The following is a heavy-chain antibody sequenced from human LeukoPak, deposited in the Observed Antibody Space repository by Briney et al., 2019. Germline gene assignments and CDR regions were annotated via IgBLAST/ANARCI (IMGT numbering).Heavy chain of an antibody. CDR3: ASRQWLADYYFDY. J-gene: IGHJ4*02. CDR2: INPNSGGT. Sequence: GASVKVSCKASGGTFSSYAISWVRQAPGQGLEWMGWINPNSGGTNYAQKFQGRVTMTRDTSISTAYMELSRLRSDDTAVYYCASRQWLADYYFDYWGQGTLVTVSS. D-gene: IGHD6-19*01. V-gene: IGHV1-2*02. CDR1: GGTFSSYA.